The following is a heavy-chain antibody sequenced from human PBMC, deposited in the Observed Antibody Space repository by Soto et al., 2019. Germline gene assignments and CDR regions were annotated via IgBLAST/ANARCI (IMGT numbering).Heavy chain of an antibody. V-gene: IGHV4-59*08. Sequence: SETLSLTCTVPGGSISTYYWSWIRQPPGKGLEWIGYIYYSGSTNYNPSLKSRVTISVDTSKNQFSLKLSSVTAADTAVYYCARKYCSGGSCYENWFDPWGQGTLVTVSS. CDR2: IYYSGST. D-gene: IGHD2-15*01. CDR3: ARKYCSGGSCYENWFDP. CDR1: GGSISTYY. J-gene: IGHJ5*02.